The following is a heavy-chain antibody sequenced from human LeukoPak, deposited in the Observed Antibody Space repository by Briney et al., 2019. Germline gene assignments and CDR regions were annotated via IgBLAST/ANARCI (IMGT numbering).Heavy chain of an antibody. J-gene: IGHJ5*02. CDR3: ARATDYYDSSGYCLYNWFDP. CDR1: GYTFTSYG. V-gene: IGHV1-18*01. CDR2: ISAYNGNT. Sequence: ASVKVSCKASGYTFTSYGISWVRQAPGQGLEWMGWISAYNGNTNYAQKLQGRVTMTTDTSTSTAYMELRSLRSDDTAVYYCARATDYYDSSGYCLYNWFDPWGQGTLVTVSS. D-gene: IGHD3-22*01.